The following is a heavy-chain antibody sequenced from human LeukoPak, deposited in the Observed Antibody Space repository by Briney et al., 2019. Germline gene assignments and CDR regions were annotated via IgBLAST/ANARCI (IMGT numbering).Heavy chain of an antibody. D-gene: IGHD3-22*01. CDR1: GGSFSGYY. Sequence: PSETLSLTCAVYGGSFSGYYWSWIRQPPGKGLEWIGEINHSGSTNYNPSLKSRVTISVDTSKNQFSLKLSSVPAADTAVYYCARGGPTPNYYDSSGSSAFDIWGQGTMVTVSS. CDR2: INHSGST. J-gene: IGHJ3*02. CDR3: ARGGPTPNYYDSSGSSAFDI. V-gene: IGHV4-34*01.